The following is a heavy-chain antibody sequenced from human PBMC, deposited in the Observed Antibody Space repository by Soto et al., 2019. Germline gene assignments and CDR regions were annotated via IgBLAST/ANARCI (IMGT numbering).Heavy chain of an antibody. V-gene: IGHV3-74*03. CDR2: INSDGSST. CDR3: ARVETCSSTSCYSVFDY. J-gene: IGHJ4*02. CDR1: GFTFSSYW. D-gene: IGHD2-2*01. Sequence: EVQLVESGGGLVQPGGSLRLSCAASGFTFSSYWMHWVRQVPGKGLVWVSRINSDGSSTTYADSVKGRFTISRVNAKNTLYLQMNSLRAEDTAVYYCARVETCSSTSCYSVFDYWGQGTLVTVSS.